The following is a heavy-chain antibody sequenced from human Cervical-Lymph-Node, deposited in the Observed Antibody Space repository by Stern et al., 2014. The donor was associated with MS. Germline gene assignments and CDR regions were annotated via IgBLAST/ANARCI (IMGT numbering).Heavy chain of an antibody. V-gene: IGHV3-13*01. D-gene: IGHD4-17*01. CDR1: GFTLSSYD. CDR3: ARGLYGDYPDY. Sequence: EVQLVESGGGLVQPGGSLRLSCAASGFTLSSYDMHWVRQPTGKDLEWVSGIGTAGDSYYPGSVKGRFAISRENAKNSLYLQMNSLRAGDTAVYYCARGLYGDYPDYWGQGTLVTVSS. J-gene: IGHJ4*02. CDR2: IGTAGDS.